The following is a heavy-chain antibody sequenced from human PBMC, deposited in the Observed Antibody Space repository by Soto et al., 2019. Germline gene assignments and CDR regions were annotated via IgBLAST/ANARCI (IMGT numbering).Heavy chain of an antibody. J-gene: IGHJ5*02. CDR1: GGTFSSYA. CDR3: ATRRGYSGYDYGRLDP. D-gene: IGHD5-12*01. Sequence: QVQLVQSGAEVKKPGSSVKVSCKASGGTFSSYAISWVRQAPGQGLEWMGGIIPIFGTANYEQKFQGRVTITADESTSTAYMELSSLRSEDTAVYYCATRRGYSGYDYGRLDPWGQGTLVTVSS. V-gene: IGHV1-69*01. CDR2: IIPIFGTA.